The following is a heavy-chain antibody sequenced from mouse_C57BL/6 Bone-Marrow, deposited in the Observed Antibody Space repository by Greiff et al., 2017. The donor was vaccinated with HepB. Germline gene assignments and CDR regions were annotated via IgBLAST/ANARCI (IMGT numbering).Heavy chain of an antibody. J-gene: IGHJ1*03. CDR3: ARAFGGYWYVDV. Sequence: EVQLVESGGGLVKPGGSLKLSCAASGYTFSSYAMSWVRQTPEKRLEWVATISDGGSYTYYPDNVKGRITISRDNAKNTLYLQMSHLKSEDTAMYSCARAFGGYWYVDVWGTGTTVTVSS. V-gene: IGHV5-4*01. CDR1: GYTFSSYA. CDR2: ISDGGSYT.